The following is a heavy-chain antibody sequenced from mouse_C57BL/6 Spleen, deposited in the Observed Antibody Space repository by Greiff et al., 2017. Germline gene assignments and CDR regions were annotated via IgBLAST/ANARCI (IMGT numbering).Heavy chain of an antibody. CDR1: GFTFSSYT. CDR2: ISGGGGDT. J-gene: IGHJ2*01. V-gene: IGHV5-9*01. CDR3: ARCCGSRYYFDY. D-gene: IGHD1-1*01. Sequence: EVKLLESGGGLVKPGGSLKLSCAASGFTFSSYTMPWVRQTPEQRLEWVATISGGGGDTYYPDSVKGRFTISRDDAKNTLDLQMSSLRSEDTALDYYARCCGSRYYFDYWGQGTTVTVSS.